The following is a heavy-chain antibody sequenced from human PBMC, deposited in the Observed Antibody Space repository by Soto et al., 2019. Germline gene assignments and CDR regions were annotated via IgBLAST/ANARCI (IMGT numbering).Heavy chain of an antibody. V-gene: IGHV3-30*03. J-gene: IGHJ4*02. CDR2: ISYDGSDK. CDR1: GFTFSSYG. Sequence: QVQLVESGGGVVQPGRSLRLSCAASGFTFSSYGMHWVRQAPGKGLEWVALISYDGSDKYYADSVKGRFTISRDNSKNTLYLQMHSLRVEDTAVYCCGAGQCFSDYWGQGTLVTVSS. D-gene: IGHD6-13*01. CDR3: GAGQCFSDY.